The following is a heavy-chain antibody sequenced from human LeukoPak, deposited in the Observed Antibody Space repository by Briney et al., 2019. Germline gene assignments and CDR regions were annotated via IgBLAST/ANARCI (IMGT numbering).Heavy chain of an antibody. CDR1: GFTFSNYW. J-gene: IGHJ2*01. D-gene: IGHD4/OR15-4a*01. CDR2: ISSDESSI. CDR3: ARGLGATGYFDL. V-gene: IGHV3-74*03. Sequence: GGSLRLSCAASGFTFSNYWMHWVRQAPGKGLVWVSRISSDESSITYADFVKGRFTISRDNAKNTLYLQMSGLRAEDTAVYYCARGLGATGYFDLWGRGTLVTVSS.